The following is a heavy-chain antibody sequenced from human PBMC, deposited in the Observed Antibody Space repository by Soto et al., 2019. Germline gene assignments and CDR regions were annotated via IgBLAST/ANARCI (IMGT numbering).Heavy chain of an antibody. Sequence: SETLSLTCAVYGGSFSGYYWSWIRQPPGKGLEWIGEINHSGSTNYNPSLKSRVTISVDTSKNQFSLKLSSVTAADTAVYYCARGRVVYAIYYYYYGMDVWGQGTTVTVS. CDR2: INHSGST. CDR1: GGSFSGYY. CDR3: ARGRVVYAIYYYYYGMDV. D-gene: IGHD2-8*02. V-gene: IGHV4-34*01. J-gene: IGHJ6*02.